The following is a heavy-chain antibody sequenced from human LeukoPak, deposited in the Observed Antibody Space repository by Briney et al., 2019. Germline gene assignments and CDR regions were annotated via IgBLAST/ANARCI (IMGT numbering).Heavy chain of an antibody. V-gene: IGHV1-2*02. Sequence: ASVNVSCKASGYTFTGYYMHWVRQAPGQGLEWMGWINPNSGGTNYAQKFQGRVTMTRDTSISTAYMELSRLRSDDTAVYYCARVTVSGSYWLLDYWGQGTLVTVSS. CDR3: ARVTVSGSYWLLDY. D-gene: IGHD3-10*01. CDR1: GYTFTGYY. CDR2: INPNSGGT. J-gene: IGHJ4*02.